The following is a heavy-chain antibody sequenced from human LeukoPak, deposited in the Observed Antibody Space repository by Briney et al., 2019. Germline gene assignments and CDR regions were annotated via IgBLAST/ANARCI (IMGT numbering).Heavy chain of an antibody. J-gene: IGHJ5*02. CDR1: GGTFSSYA. D-gene: IGHD1-26*01. Sequence: GASVKVSCKASGGTFSSYAISWVRQAPGQGLEWMGRIIPILGIANYAQKFQGRVTITADKSTSTAYMELSSLRSEDTAVYYCASSSLLDGWFDPWGQGTLVTVSS. CDR3: ASSSLLDGWFDP. CDR2: IIPILGIA. V-gene: IGHV1-69*04.